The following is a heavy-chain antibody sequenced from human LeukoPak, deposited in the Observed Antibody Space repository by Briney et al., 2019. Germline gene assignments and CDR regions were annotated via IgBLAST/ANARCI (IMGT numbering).Heavy chain of an antibody. D-gene: IGHD3-22*01. CDR2: IYHSGST. V-gene: IGHV4-39*07. J-gene: IGHJ4*02. Sequence: PSETLSLTCTVSGGSISSGSYYWGWIRQPPGKGLEWIGSIYHSGSTYYNPSLKSRVTMSVDTSKNQFSLKLSSVTAADTAVYYCARDIDYDSSGEDYWGQGTLVTVSS. CDR3: ARDIDYDSSGEDY. CDR1: GGSISSGSYY.